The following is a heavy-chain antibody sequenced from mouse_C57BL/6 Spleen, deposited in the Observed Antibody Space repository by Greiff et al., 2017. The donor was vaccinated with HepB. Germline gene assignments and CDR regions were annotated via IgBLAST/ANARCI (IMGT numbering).Heavy chain of an antibody. D-gene: IGHD2-4*01. Sequence: QVQLQQSGAELVKPGASVKISCKASGYAFSSYWMNWVKQRPGKGLEWIGQIYPGDGDTNYNGKFKGKATLTADKSSSTAYMQLSSLTSEDSAVYFCARGGTYYDYSWFAYWGQGTLVTVSA. CDR2: IYPGDGDT. CDR1: GYAFSSYW. J-gene: IGHJ3*01. V-gene: IGHV1-80*01. CDR3: ARGGTYYDYSWFAY.